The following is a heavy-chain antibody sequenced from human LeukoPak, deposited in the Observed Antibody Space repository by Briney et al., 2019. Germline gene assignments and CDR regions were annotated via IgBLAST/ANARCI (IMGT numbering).Heavy chain of an antibody. V-gene: IGHV1-46*01. Sequence: ASVKVSRKASVYTFTRYHIHWVRQAPGQGREWMGIINHSGGSTSYAQKFQGRVTMTRDIPTSTVYMDLSSLRSEDTAVYYCARVVDDSSVDYWGQGTLVTVSS. J-gene: IGHJ4*02. CDR2: INHSGGST. CDR1: VYTFTRYH. CDR3: ARVVDDSSVDY. D-gene: IGHD6-25*01.